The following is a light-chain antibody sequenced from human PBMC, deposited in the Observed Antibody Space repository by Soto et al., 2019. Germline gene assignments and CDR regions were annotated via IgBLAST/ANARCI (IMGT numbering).Light chain of an antibody. CDR1: QAISKY. CDR3: QKYDSAPLFT. J-gene: IGKJ3*01. V-gene: IGKV1-27*01. Sequence: DIQMTQTPPSLSASVGDRVTITCRASQAISKYLAWCQQEPGKVPKLLIYAASTLQSGVPSRFSGSGSGTDFTLTISSLQPEDVATYYCQKYDSAPLFTFGPGTRVDVK. CDR2: AAS.